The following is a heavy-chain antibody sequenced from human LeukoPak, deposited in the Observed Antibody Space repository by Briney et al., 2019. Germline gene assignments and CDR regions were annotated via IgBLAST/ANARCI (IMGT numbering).Heavy chain of an antibody. CDR1: GFTFSSYA. CDR2: ISYDGSNK. CDR3: AREGRYCSGGSCPGLGAFDI. V-gene: IGHV3-30*04. Sequence: GGSLRLSCAASGFTFSSYAMHWVRQAPGKGLEWVAVISYDGSNKYYADSVKGRFTISRDNSKNTLYLQMNSLRAEDTAVYYCAREGRYCSGGSCPGLGAFDIWGQGTMVTVSS. J-gene: IGHJ3*02. D-gene: IGHD2-15*01.